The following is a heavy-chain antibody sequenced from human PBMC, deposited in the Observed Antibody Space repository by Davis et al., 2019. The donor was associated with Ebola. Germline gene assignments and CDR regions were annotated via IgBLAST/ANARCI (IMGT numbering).Heavy chain of an antibody. CDR2: VYLSGTT. V-gene: IGHV4-39*02. D-gene: IGHD5-12*01. Sequence: MPSQTLSPTSTVATGSTSNSNKYWGWTRQPPGNGLEWAGRVYLSGTTYYNPSLKSRVTISLDTSKNQFSLRLTSVSTADTAVYYCAREGGGIYSGYVWGQGILVTVSS. CDR3: AREGGGIYSGYV. J-gene: IGHJ4*02. CDR1: TGSTSNSNKY.